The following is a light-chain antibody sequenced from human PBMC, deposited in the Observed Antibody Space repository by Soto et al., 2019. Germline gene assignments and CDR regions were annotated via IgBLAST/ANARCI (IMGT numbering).Light chain of an antibody. CDR2: GAS. J-gene: IGKJ4*01. CDR1: QSVSSSY. Sequence: EIVLTQSPGILSLSPGERATLSCRASQSVSSSYLAWYQQRPDQDPRLLLYGASSRATGITHRVSGSGSGTDFTLTISVLEHEDVAVYYCQPYGSSPLPFGGGDNGPIK. CDR3: QPYGSSPLP. V-gene: IGKV3-20*01.